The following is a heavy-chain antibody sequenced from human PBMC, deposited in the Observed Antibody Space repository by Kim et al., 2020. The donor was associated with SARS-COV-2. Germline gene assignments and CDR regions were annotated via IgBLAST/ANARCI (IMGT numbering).Heavy chain of an antibody. CDR3: ARVFLGAGGYFQQ. J-gene: IGHJ1*01. CDR1: GFIFSSYW. D-gene: IGHD1-26*01. CDR2: ITSDGSST. V-gene: IGHV3-74*01. Sequence: GGSLRLSCVASGFIFSSYWMHWVRQAPGKGLVWVSRITSDGSSTSYADSVKGRFTISRDNAKNTLYLQMNSLRADDTAVYYCARVFLGAGGYFQQWGQGTLVTVSS.